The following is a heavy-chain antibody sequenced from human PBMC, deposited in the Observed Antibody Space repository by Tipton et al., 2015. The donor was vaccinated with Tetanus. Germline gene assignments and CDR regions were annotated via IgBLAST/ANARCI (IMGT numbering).Heavy chain of an antibody. CDR3: ARDQIVEQATRDHDYGVDV. V-gene: IGHV3-21*01. Sequence: GSLRLSCAASGFTFRSYAMHWVRQAPGKGLEWVSSISSGSTYIYYADSVKGRFTISRDNAKNSLYLLMDSLRAEDTAVYYCARDQIVEQATRDHDYGVDVWGQGTTVTVSS. D-gene: IGHD3-22*01. CDR2: ISSGSTYI. J-gene: IGHJ6*02. CDR1: GFTFRSYA.